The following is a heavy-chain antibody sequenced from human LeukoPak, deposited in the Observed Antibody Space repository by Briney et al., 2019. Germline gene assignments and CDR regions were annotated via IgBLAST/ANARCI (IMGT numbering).Heavy chain of an antibody. Sequence: SETLSLTCAVYGGSFSGYYWSWIRQPPGKGLEWIGKINHSGSTNYNPSLKSRVTISVDTSKNQFSLKLSSVTAADTAVYYCARGWFGEASRDYWGQGTLVTVSS. CDR2: INHSGST. CDR1: GGSFSGYY. CDR3: ARGWFGEASRDY. V-gene: IGHV4-34*01. D-gene: IGHD3-10*01. J-gene: IGHJ4*02.